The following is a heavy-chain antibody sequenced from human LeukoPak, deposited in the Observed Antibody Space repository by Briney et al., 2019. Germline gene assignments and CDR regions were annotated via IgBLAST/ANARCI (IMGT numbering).Heavy chain of an antibody. CDR2: IKSDGSST. CDR1: GFIFSDYW. Sequence: GGSLRLSCAASGFIFSDYWMHWVRQGPGKGLVRVSRIKSDGSSTSYADSVKGRFTISRDNAKNTVYVHMNSLRDEDTAVYYCARGGRYAYFLDYWGQGTLVTVSS. V-gene: IGHV3-74*01. CDR3: ARGGRYAYFLDY. D-gene: IGHD3-16*01. J-gene: IGHJ4*02.